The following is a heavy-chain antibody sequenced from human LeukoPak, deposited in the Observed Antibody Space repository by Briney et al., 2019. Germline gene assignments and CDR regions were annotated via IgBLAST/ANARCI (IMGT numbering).Heavy chain of an antibody. CDR1: GFTYSSYS. CDR3: ARDIPDAFDI. Sequence: GGSLRLSCAASGFTYSSYSMDWVRQAPGKGLEWVSSISSSSSYIYYADSVKGRFTISRDNAKNSLYLQMNSLRAEDTAVYYCARDIPDAFDIWGQGTMVTVSS. V-gene: IGHV3-21*01. J-gene: IGHJ3*02. D-gene: IGHD2-2*02. CDR2: ISSSSSYI.